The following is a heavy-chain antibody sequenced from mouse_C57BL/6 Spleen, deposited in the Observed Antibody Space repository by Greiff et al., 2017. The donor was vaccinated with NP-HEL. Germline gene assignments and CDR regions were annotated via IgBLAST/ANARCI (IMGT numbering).Heavy chain of an antibody. CDR1: GYTFTSYW. D-gene: IGHD2-5*01. V-gene: IGHV1-50*01. CDR2: IDPSDSYT. Sequence: VQLQQPGAELVKPGASVKLSCKASGYTFTSYWMQWVKQRPGQGLEWIGEIDPSDSYTNYNQKFKGKATLTVDTSSSTAYMQLSSLTSEDSAVYYCARWSNSAWFAYWGQGTLVTVSA. CDR3: ARWSNSAWFAY. J-gene: IGHJ3*01.